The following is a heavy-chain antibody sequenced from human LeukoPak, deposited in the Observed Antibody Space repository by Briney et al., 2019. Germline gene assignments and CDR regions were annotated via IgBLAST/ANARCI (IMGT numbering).Heavy chain of an antibody. CDR3: ARDIGGSAWPGNWFDS. V-gene: IGHV1-2*02. J-gene: IGHJ5*01. Sequence: ASVRVSCKSSGYTFTDYYMHWVRQAPGQSLEWMGWIDPKTGSTNYVQKLKGRVTMTRDTSITTVYMELSRLSFDDTAVYYCARDIGGSAWPGNWFDSWGQGTLVTVSS. CDR1: GYTFTDYY. CDR2: IDPKTGST. D-gene: IGHD6-19*01.